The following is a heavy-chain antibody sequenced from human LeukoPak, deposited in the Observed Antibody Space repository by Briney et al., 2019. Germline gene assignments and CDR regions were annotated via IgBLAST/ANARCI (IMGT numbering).Heavy chain of an antibody. J-gene: IGHJ5*02. CDR2: INHSGST. D-gene: IGHD3-3*01. V-gene: IGHV4-34*01. CDR3: ARLYDFWSGYTPSRWFDP. CDR1: GGSFSGYY. Sequence: SETLSLTCAVYGGSFSGYYWSWIRQPPGKGLEWIGEINHSGSTNYNPPLKSRVTISVDTSKNQFSLKLSSVTAADTAVYYCARLYDFWSGYTPSRWFDPWGQGTLVTVSS.